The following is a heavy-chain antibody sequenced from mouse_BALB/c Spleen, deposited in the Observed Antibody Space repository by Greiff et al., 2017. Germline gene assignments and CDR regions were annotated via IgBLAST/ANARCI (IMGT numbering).Heavy chain of an antibody. CDR3: NAPLSFITTVVGRAD. V-gene: IGHV14-4*02. J-gene: IGHJ3*01. Sequence: VQLQQSGAELVRSGASVKLSCTASGFNIKDYYMHWVKQRPEQGLEWIGWIDPENGDTEYAPKFQGKATMTADTSSNTAYLQLSSLTSEDTAVYYCNAPLSFITTVVGRADWGQGTLVTVSA. CDR1: GFNIKDYY. D-gene: IGHD1-1*01. CDR2: IDPENGDT.